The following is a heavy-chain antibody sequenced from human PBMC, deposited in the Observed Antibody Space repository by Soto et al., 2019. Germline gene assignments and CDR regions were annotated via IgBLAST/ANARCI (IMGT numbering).Heavy chain of an antibody. CDR3: AKEWVYDSSGWSFDY. J-gene: IGHJ4*02. V-gene: IGHV3-66*03. CDR1: GFTFSDYY. Sequence: SGFTFSDYYMSWIRQAPGKGLEWVSYYADSVKGRFTISRDNSKNTLYLQMNSLRAEDTAVYYCAKEWVYDSSGWSFDYWGQGTLVTVSS. D-gene: IGHD3-22*01.